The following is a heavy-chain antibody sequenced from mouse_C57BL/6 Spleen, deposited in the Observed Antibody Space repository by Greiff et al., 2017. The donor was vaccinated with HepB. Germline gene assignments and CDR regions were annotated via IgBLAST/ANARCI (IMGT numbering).Heavy chain of an antibody. CDR3: ARDYGSSPWFAY. Sequence: VQLQQSGAELVKPGASVKISCKASGYAFSSYWMNWVKQRPGKGLEWIGQIYPGDGDTNYNGKFKGKATLTADISSSTAYMQLSSLTSEDSAVYFCARDYGSSPWFAYWGQGTLVTVSA. D-gene: IGHD1-1*01. J-gene: IGHJ3*01. CDR1: GYAFSSYW. CDR2: IYPGDGDT. V-gene: IGHV1-80*01.